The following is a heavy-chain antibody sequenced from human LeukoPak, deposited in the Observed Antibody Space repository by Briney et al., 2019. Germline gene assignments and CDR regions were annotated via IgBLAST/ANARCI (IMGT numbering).Heavy chain of an antibody. J-gene: IGHJ4*02. CDR2: INPNNGGT. CDR1: GYTFTGYY. Sequence: ASVKVSRKASGYTFTGYYIHWVRQAPGQGLEWMGWINPNNGGTNYARGFQGRVTMTRDTSISTAYIELTGLTSDDTAVYYCARDLSPNYYDSSGYYYDYWGQGTLVTVSS. V-gene: IGHV1-2*02. CDR3: ARDLSPNYYDSSGYYYDY. D-gene: IGHD3-22*01.